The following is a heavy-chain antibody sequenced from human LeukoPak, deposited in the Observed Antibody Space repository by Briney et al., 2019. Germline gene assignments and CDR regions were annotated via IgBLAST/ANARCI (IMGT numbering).Heavy chain of an antibody. J-gene: IGHJ4*02. CDR1: GFTFSTYG. V-gene: IGHV3-7*01. D-gene: IGHD6-19*01. CDR3: ARDSSGWYIGSSDY. Sequence: PGGSLRLSCAAPGFTFSTYGMHWVRQAPGKGLEWVANIKQDGSEKYYVDSVKGRFTISRDNAKNSLYLQMNSLRAEDTAVYYCARDSSGWYIGSSDYWGQGTLVTVSS. CDR2: IKQDGSEK.